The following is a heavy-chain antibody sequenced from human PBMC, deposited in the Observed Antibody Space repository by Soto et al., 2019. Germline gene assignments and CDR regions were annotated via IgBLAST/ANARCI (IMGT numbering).Heavy chain of an antibody. J-gene: IGHJ4*02. D-gene: IGHD6-6*01. CDR2: IFHSGST. CDR1: GGPINSGGHY. CDR3: ARLTSSSVTDY. Sequence: PSETLSLTCTVSGGPINSGGHYWTWIRQHPGKGLEWMGYIFHSGSTYYNPSLKSRLTISVDTSKNQFSLKLSSVTAADTAVYYCARLTSSSVTDYWGQGILVTV. V-gene: IGHV4-31*03.